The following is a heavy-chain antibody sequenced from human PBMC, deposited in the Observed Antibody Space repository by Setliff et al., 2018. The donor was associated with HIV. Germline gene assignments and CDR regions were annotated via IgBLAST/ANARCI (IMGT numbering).Heavy chain of an antibody. V-gene: IGHV4-38-2*01. CDR3: ARVDNSNYYENNFDS. Sequence: SETLSLTCAVSGYSISSGYYWGWIRQPPGKGLEWVGSIYHSGTTYYSPSLKSRVTISLDTSKKQFSLKLSSVTAADTAVYYCARVDNSNYYENNFDSWGQGTLVTVSS. CDR2: IYHSGTT. J-gene: IGHJ4*02. D-gene: IGHD3-3*01. CDR1: GYSISSGYY.